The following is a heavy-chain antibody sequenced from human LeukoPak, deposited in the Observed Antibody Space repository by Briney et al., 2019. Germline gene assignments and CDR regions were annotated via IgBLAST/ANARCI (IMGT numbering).Heavy chain of an antibody. V-gene: IGHV3-23*01. D-gene: IGHD5-18*01. J-gene: IGHJ4*02. CDR2: IFGSGGSP. CDR3: GKTTVGYSSGQKPAWPVDY. Sequence: GGSLRLSCEASGFTFGSHAMYWLRQAPGKGIEWVEGIFGSGGSPQYADPVKGRFTISRDNSRNTVYLQINSLRAEDTAVYYCGKTTVGYSSGQKPAWPVDYWGQGTLVTVSS. CDR1: GFTFGSHA.